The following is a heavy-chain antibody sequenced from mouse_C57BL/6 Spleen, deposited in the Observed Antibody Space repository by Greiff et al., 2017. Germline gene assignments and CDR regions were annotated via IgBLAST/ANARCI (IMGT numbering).Heavy chain of an antibody. CDR2: IDPSDSYT. J-gene: IGHJ4*01. Sequence: VQLQQPGAELVMPGASVKLSCTASGYTFTSYWMHWVKQRPGQGLEWIGEIDPSDSYTNYNQKFKGKSTLTVDKSSSTAYMQLSSLTSEDSAVYYCARGSNYGAMDYWGQGTSVTVSS. V-gene: IGHV1-69*01. CDR3: ARGSNYGAMDY. D-gene: IGHD2-5*01. CDR1: GYTFTSYW.